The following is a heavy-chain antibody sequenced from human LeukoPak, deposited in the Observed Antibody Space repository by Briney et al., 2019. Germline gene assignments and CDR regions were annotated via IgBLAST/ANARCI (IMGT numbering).Heavy chain of an antibody. V-gene: IGHV6-1*01. CDR3: ARRLTQYDCFDP. Sequence: SQTLSLTCAISGDSVSSNSVTWNWISQSPSRGLEWLGRTYYRSTWYNDYAVSVRGRITVNPDTSKNQFSLHLNSVTPEDTAVYYCARRLTQYDCFDPWGQGILVTVSS. J-gene: IGHJ5*02. CDR2: TYYRSTWYN. D-gene: IGHD2-2*01. CDR1: GDSVSSNSVT.